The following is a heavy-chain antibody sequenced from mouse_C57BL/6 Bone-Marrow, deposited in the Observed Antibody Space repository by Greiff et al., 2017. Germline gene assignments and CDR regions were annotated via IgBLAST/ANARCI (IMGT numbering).Heavy chain of an antibody. D-gene: IGHD2-4*01. CDR1: GFTFSSYG. CDR3: ARHEALPVITKAMDY. CDR2: ISSGGSYT. J-gene: IGHJ4*01. V-gene: IGHV5-6*01. Sequence: DVHLVESGGDLVKPGGSLKLSCAASGFTFSSYGMSWVRQTPDKRLEWVATISSGGSYTYYPDSVKGRFTISRDNAKNTLYLQMSSLKSEHTAMYYCARHEALPVITKAMDYWGQGTSVTVSS.